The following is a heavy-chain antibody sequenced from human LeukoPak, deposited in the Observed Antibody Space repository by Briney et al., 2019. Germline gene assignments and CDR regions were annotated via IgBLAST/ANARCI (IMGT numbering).Heavy chain of an antibody. CDR1: GSSFTSYW. V-gene: IGHV5-51*01. CDR2: IYPGDSDT. Sequence: GASLMISCKGSGSSFTSYWIGWVRPLPGKGLEWMGIIYPGDSDTRYSPSFQGQVTISADKSISTAYLQWSSLKASDTAMYYCARRSGWGYDAFDIWGQGTMVTVSS. J-gene: IGHJ3*02. CDR3: ARRSGWGYDAFDI. D-gene: IGHD6-19*01.